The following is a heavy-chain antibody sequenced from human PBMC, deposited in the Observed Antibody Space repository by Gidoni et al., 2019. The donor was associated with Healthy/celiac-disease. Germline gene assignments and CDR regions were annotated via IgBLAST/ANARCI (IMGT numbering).Heavy chain of an antibody. V-gene: IGHV4-34*01. Sequence: QVQLQQWGAGLLKPSETLSLTCAVYVWSFSGYYWTWIRQPPGKGLEWIGEINHSGSTNYNPSLKSRVTISVDTSKNQFSLKLSSVTAADTAVYYCARGLGYCSSTSCYTGWFDPWGQGTLVTVSS. D-gene: IGHD2-2*02. CDR3: ARGLGYCSSTSCYTGWFDP. J-gene: IGHJ5*02. CDR1: VWSFSGYY. CDR2: INHSGST.